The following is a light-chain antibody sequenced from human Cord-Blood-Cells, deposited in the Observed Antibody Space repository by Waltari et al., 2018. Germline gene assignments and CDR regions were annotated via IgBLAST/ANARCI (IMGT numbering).Light chain of an antibody. Sequence: AIQLTQSPSSLSASVGDRVTLTCRASQGISSALAWYQQKPGKAPKLLIYDASSLESEVPSRFSGSGSGTDFTLTISSLQPEDFATYYCQQFNSYLFTFGPGTKVDIK. J-gene: IGKJ3*01. CDR3: QQFNSYLFT. CDR1: QGISSA. CDR2: DAS. V-gene: IGKV1-13*02.